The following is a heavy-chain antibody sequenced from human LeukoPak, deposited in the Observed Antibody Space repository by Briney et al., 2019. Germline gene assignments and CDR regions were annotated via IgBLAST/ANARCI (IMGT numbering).Heavy chain of an antibody. V-gene: IGHV3-74*01. D-gene: IGHD6-13*01. CDR1: GFIFSSYW. Sequence: GGSLRLSCAASGFIFSSYWMHWVRQAPGKGLVWDSRINSDGSSTSYADSVKGRFTISRDNAKNTLYLQMNSLRAEDTAVYYCARDPGYSSILDYWGQGTLVTVSS. CDR3: ARDPGYSSILDY. J-gene: IGHJ4*02. CDR2: INSDGSST.